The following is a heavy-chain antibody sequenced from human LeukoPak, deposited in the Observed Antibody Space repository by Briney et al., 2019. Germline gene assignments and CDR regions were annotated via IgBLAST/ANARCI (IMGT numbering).Heavy chain of an antibody. J-gene: IGHJ3*02. Sequence: TLQTLSLTCAVSGGSISSGGYSWSWIRQPPGKGLEWIGYIYHSGSTYYNPSLKSRVTISVDRSKNQFSLKLSSVTAADTAVYYCAREGVRGAFDAFDIWGQGTMVTVSS. CDR1: GGSISSGGYS. CDR2: IYHSGST. CDR3: AREGVRGAFDAFDI. V-gene: IGHV4-30-2*01. D-gene: IGHD3-10*01.